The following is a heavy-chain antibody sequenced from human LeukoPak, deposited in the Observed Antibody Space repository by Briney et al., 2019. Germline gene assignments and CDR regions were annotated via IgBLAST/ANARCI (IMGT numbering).Heavy chain of an antibody. J-gene: IGHJ4*02. D-gene: IGHD1-26*01. V-gene: IGHV4-39*07. CDR1: GGSISSSSYY. Sequence: SETLSLTCTVSGGSISSSSYYWGWIRQPPGKGLEWIGSIYYSGSTYYNPSLKSRVTISVDTSKNQFSLKLSSVTAADTAVYYCAGWIVGATMVSDYWGQETLVTVSS. CDR2: IYYSGST. CDR3: AGWIVGATMVSDY.